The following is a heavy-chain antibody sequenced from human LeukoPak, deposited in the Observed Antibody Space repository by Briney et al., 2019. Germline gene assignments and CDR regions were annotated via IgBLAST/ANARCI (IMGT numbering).Heavy chain of an antibody. CDR2: ISSTSGTI. CDR1: GFTFSSYS. CDR3: ARDSYCSGGDCYEYYLDY. Sequence: GGSLRLSCAASGFTFSSYSMNWVRQAPGKGLEWISYISSTSGTIYDADSVKGRFTISRDNAKNSLYLQMNRLRDEDTAVYYCARDSYCSGGDCYEYYLDYWGQGTLVTVSS. J-gene: IGHJ4*02. V-gene: IGHV3-48*02. D-gene: IGHD2-15*01.